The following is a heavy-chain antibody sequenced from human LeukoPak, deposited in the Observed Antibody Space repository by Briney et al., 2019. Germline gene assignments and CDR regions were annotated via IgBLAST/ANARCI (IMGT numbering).Heavy chain of an antibody. V-gene: IGHV4-34*01. CDR1: GGSFSGYY. Sequence: SETLSLTCAVYGGSFSGYYWSWIRQPPGKGLEWIGEINHSGSTNYNPPLKSRVTISVDTSKNQFSLKLSSVTAADTAVYYCARAPLMLASDAFDIWGQGTMVTVSS. J-gene: IGHJ3*02. CDR2: INHSGST. CDR3: ARAPLMLASDAFDI. D-gene: IGHD2-8*01.